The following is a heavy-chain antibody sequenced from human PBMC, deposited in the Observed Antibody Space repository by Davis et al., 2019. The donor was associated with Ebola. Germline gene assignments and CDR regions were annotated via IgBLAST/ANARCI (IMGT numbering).Heavy chain of an antibody. Sequence: GGSLRLSCAPSGLSVSTNYMNWVRQAPGKGLEWVSFVHPAGDTFYADSVKGRFVISRDISKNTLYLQMNSLRAEDTAVYYCARVDSGGSPDYWGQGTLVTVSS. CDR3: ARVDSGGSPDY. J-gene: IGHJ4*02. V-gene: IGHV3-66*01. CDR2: VHPAGDT. CDR1: GLSVSTNY. D-gene: IGHD2-15*01.